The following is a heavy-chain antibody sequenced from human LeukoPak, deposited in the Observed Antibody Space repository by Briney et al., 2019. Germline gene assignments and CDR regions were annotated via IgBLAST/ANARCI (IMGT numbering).Heavy chain of an antibody. Sequence: PGGSLRLSCAASGFTVSSNYMSRVRQAPGKGLEWVSAISGSGGSTYYADSVKGRFTISRDNSKNTLYLQMNSLRAEDTAVYYCAKDQANIVVVVASFDYWGQGTLVTVSS. J-gene: IGHJ4*02. V-gene: IGHV3-23*01. CDR3: AKDQANIVVVVASFDY. CDR2: ISGSGGST. D-gene: IGHD2-15*01. CDR1: GFTVSSNY.